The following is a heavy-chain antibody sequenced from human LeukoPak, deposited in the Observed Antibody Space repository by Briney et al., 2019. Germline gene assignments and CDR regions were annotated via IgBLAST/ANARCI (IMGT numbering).Heavy chain of an antibody. D-gene: IGHD3-22*01. CDR1: GYTFTSYG. CDR3: ARDLGYYDSSMGQYYYYMDV. V-gene: IGHV1-18*01. CDR2: ISAYNGNT. Sequence: ASVKVSCKASGYTFTSYGISWVRQAPGQGLEWLGWISAYNGNTNYAQKLQGRVTITTDTSTSTAYMELRSLRSDDTAVYYCARDLGYYDSSMGQYYYYMDVWGKGTTVTVSS. J-gene: IGHJ6*03.